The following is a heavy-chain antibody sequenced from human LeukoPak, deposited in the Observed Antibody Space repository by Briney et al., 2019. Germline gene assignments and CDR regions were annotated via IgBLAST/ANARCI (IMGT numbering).Heavy chain of an antibody. J-gene: IGHJ4*02. CDR2: ISGSGATT. CDR3: AKSGEGGTTTRTWVDY. D-gene: IGHD1-1*01. V-gene: IGHV3-23*01. CDR1: GFTFSSYA. Sequence: GGSLRLSCAVSGFTFSSYAMSWVRQAPGKGLEWVPTISGSGATTYHADSMRGRFTISRDNSRDNSKNMLYLQMNSLRAEDTAIYYCAKSGEGGTTTRTWVDYWGQGTLVTVSS.